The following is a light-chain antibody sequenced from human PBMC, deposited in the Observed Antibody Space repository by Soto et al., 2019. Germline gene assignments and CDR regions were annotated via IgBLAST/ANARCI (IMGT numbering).Light chain of an antibody. J-gene: IGKJ1*01. CDR3: LLDYSYPRT. V-gene: IGKV1-6*01. CDR1: QEIRTE. CDR2: ATS. Sequence: AIQMTQSPSSLSASVGDRVTITCRASQEIRTELGWYQQKPGNAPKLLMYATSILQSGVPSRFSGIGSGTDFTLTISSLQPEDCATYYWLLDYSYPRTFGQGTNEQIK.